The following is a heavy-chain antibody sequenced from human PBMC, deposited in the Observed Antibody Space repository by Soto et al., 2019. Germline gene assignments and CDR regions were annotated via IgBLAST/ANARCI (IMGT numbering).Heavy chain of an antibody. V-gene: IGHV5-51*01. CDR2: IYPGDSDT. Sequence: PGESLKISCKGSGYRFSSYWIAWVRQQPGKGLEWMGIIYPGDSDTRYSSSFQGQVTISADKSNSTAYLQWDSLKASDTAMYFCARTGLFDFWGQGTLVTVSS. CDR1: GYRFSSYW. D-gene: IGHD1-1*01. CDR3: ARTGLFDF. J-gene: IGHJ4*02.